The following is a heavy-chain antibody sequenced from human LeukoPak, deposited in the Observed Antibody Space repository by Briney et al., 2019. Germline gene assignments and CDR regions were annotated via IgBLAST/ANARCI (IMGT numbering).Heavy chain of an antibody. CDR3: AKDLRFLEWAYFDY. V-gene: IGHV3-30*02. J-gene: IGHJ4*02. CDR1: GFTFSSYG. D-gene: IGHD3-3*01. Sequence: PGGSLRLSCAASGFTFSSYGMHWVRQAPGKGLEWVAFIRYDGSNKYYADSVKGRFTISRDNSKNTLYLQMNSLRAEDTAVYYCAKDLRFLEWAYFDYWGQGTLVTVSS. CDR2: IRYDGSNK.